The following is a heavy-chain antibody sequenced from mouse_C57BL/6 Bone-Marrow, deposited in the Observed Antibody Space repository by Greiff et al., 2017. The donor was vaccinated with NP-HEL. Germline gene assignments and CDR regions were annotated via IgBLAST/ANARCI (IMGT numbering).Heavy chain of an antibody. CDR2: IYIGNGYT. CDR1: GYTFTSYG. CDR3: ARSSNWQHAWFAY. J-gene: IGHJ3*01. D-gene: IGHD4-1*01. V-gene: IGHV1-58*01. Sequence: EVKLMESGAELVRPGSSVKMSCKTSGYTFTSYGINWVKQRPGQGLEWIGYIYIGNGYTEYNEKFKGKATLTSDTSSSTAYMQLSSLTSEDSAIYFCARSSNWQHAWFAYWGQGTLVTVSA.